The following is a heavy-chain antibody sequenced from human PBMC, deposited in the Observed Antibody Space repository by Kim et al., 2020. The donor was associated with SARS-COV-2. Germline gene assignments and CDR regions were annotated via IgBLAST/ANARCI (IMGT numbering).Heavy chain of an antibody. CDR3: ARDQRWSWGFDY. J-gene: IGHJ4*02. CDR1: GDSINSGVNF. V-gene: IGHV4-31*03. CDR2: INYSGST. Sequence: SETLSLTCSVSGDSINSGVNFWSWIRQHPRKGLEWIGYINYSGSTYYNPSLKSRTSISVDTSKNQFSLKLTSVSAADTAVYYCARDQRWSWGFDYWGQGILVTVSS. D-gene: IGHD3-10*01.